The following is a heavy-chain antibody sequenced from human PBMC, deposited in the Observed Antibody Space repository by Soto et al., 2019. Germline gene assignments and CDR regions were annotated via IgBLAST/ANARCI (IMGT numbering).Heavy chain of an antibody. CDR3: ARGGQAARSHFDY. V-gene: IGHV4-34*01. Sequence: QVQLQQWGAGLLKPSETLSLTCAVYGGSFSGYYWSWIRQPPGKGLEWIGEINHRGGTNYNPSLKSRVTISVDTYKNQFSLKLSSVTAADTAVYYCARGGQAARSHFDYWGQGTLVTVSS. J-gene: IGHJ4*02. CDR1: GGSFSGYY. CDR2: INHRGGT. D-gene: IGHD6-6*01.